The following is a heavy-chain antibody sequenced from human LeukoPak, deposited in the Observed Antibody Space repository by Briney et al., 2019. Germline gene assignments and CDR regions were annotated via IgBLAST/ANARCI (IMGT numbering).Heavy chain of an antibody. D-gene: IGHD3-22*01. CDR2: IYPGDSDT. CDR3: ARGYYYDSSGHYYFDY. V-gene: IGHV5-51*01. Sequence: GESLKISCKGSGYSFTSYWVGWVRQMPGKGLERMGIIYPGDSDTRYSPSFQGQVTISADKSISTAYLQWSSLKASDTAMYYCARGYYYDSSGHYYFDYWGQGTLVTVSS. CDR1: GYSFTSYW. J-gene: IGHJ4*02.